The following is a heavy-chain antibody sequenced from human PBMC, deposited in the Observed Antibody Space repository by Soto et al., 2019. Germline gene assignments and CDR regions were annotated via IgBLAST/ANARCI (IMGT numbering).Heavy chain of an antibody. Sequence: GASVKVSCKASGYTFASYAISWMRQAPGQGLEWMGWISAYNGNTNYAQKLQGRVTMTTDTSASTAYMELRSLRSDDTAVYYCARDPPPPDYWGQGTLVTVSS. CDR2: ISAYNGNT. V-gene: IGHV1-18*01. J-gene: IGHJ4*02. CDR3: ARDPPPPDY. CDR1: GYTFASYA.